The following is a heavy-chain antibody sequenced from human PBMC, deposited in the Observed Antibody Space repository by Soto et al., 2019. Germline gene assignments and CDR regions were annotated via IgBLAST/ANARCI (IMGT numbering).Heavy chain of an antibody. D-gene: IGHD3-22*01. CDR3: ARGFSIGYLANWFDP. V-gene: IGHV4-31*03. Sequence: QVQLQESGPGLVKPSQTLSLTCTVSGGSISSTNYYWSWIRQHPGKGLEWIGHISYSGITHYNPSLKSRVTISRDTSKNQFYLNLTSVTAADTAVYYCARGFSIGYLANWFDPWGQGTLVPVSS. J-gene: IGHJ5*02. CDR1: GGSISSTNYY. CDR2: ISYSGIT.